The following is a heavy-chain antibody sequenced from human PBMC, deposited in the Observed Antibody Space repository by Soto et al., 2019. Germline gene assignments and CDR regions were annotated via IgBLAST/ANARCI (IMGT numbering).Heavy chain of an antibody. CDR2: TNSDGSDT. CDR3: ARDRGWSLFDY. Sequence: EVQLVESGGGLVQPGGSLRLSGAASGFTFSSYWMYWVRQAPGRGLVWVSRTNSDGSDTSYADSVKGRFTISRDNAKNTLYLQMNSLRAEDTAVYYCARDRGWSLFDYWGQGTLVTVSS. CDR1: GFTFSSYW. J-gene: IGHJ4*02. D-gene: IGHD6-19*01. V-gene: IGHV3-74*01.